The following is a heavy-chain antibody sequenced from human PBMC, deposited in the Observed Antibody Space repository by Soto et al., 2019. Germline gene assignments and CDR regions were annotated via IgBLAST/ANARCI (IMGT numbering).Heavy chain of an antibody. D-gene: IGHD3-10*01. CDR2: IKQDGSEK. V-gene: IGHV3-7*03. J-gene: IGHJ4*02. Sequence: EVQLVESGGGLVQPGGSLRLSCAASGFTFSSYWMSWVRQAPGKGLEWVANIKQDGSEKYYVDSVKGRFTISRDNAKNSLYLQMNSLRAEDTAVYYCARDLRESVDRRLVGDYWGQGTLVTVSS. CDR1: GFTFSSYW. CDR3: ARDLRESVDRRLVGDY.